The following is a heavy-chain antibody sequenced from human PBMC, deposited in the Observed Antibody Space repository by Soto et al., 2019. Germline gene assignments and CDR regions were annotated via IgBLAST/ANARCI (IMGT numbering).Heavy chain of an antibody. D-gene: IGHD2-2*01. V-gene: IGHV4-4*02. CDR2: SYHSGST. CDR1: GVSTSSSKW. Sequence: PSETLSLXCAVSGVSTSSSKWWSWGRQPPGKGLEWIGESYHSGSTNYNPSLKSRVTISVDKSKNQFSLKLSSVTAADTTVYYCARLSAKDIVVVQAAMLINYIFDSWGQGTLVTVSS. CDR3: ARLSAKDIVVVQAAMLINYIFDS. J-gene: IGHJ4*02.